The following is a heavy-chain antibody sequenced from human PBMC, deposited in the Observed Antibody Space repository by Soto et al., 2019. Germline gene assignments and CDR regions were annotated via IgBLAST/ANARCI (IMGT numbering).Heavy chain of an antibody. CDR1: GYSFTSYW. J-gene: IGHJ6*02. V-gene: IGHV5-51*01. D-gene: IGHD4-17*01. CDR3: ARRTETDYYGMDV. Sequence: GESLKISCKGSGYSFTSYWIGWVRQMPGRGLEWMGIIYPGDSDTRYSPSFEGQVTISADKSISTAYLQWSSLKASDTAIYYCARRTETDYYGMDVWGQGTTVTVSS. CDR2: IYPGDSDT.